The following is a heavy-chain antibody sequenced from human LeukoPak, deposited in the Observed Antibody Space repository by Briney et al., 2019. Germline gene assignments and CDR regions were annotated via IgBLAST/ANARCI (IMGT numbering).Heavy chain of an antibody. CDR2: IYYSGST. Sequence: SETLSLTCTVSGGSLSTYYWSWIRQPPGKGLEWIGYIYYSGSTNYNPSLKSRVTISVDTSKNQFSLKLSSVTAADTAVYYCARGGNWELLDAFDIWGQGTMVTVSS. V-gene: IGHV4-59*01. CDR1: GGSLSTYY. CDR3: ARGGNWELLDAFDI. D-gene: IGHD1-26*01. J-gene: IGHJ3*02.